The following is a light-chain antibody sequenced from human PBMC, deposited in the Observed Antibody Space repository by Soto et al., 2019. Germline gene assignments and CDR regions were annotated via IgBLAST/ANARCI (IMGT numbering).Light chain of an antibody. CDR2: LGY. V-gene: IGKV2-28*01. J-gene: IGKJ1*01. Sequence: DIVMTQTPLSLPVTPGAPASISCRSSQSLYDSDDGTTYLDWYLQKPGQSPQLLIYLGYNRASGVTDRFSGSGSGTDFTLKIRRVEAEDVGVYYCMQALQTPWTFGQGTKVDIK. CDR3: MQALQTPWT. CDR1: QSLYDSDDGTTY.